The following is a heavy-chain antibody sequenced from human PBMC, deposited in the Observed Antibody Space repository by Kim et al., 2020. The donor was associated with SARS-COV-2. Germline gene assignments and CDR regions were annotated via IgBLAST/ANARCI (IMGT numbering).Heavy chain of an antibody. CDR1: GYTFTDYH. CDR3: ARSSLLDFDH. J-gene: IGHJ4*02. CDR2: LSANSGGT. Sequence: ASVKVSCRASGYTFTDYHIHWVRQAPGQGLEWVGRLSANSGGTNYAQKFRGRVTMTRDTSINTVYLELTRLTSDDTAVYYWARSSLLDFDHWGQGTLVT. V-gene: IGHV1-2*06. D-gene: IGHD3-10*01.